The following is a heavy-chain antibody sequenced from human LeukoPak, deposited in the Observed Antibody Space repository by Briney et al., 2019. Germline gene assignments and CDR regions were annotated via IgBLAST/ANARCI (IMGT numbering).Heavy chain of an antibody. D-gene: IGHD3-10*01. J-gene: IGHJ6*03. V-gene: IGHV4-34*01. Sequence: SETLSLTCAVYGGSSSGYYWSWIRQPPGKGLEWIGEMNHSGSTNYNPSLKSRVTISVDTSKNQFSLRLSSVTATDTAVYYCARRLGRKFGERFYYYHYMDVWGKGTTLTISS. CDR1: GGSSSGYY. CDR2: MNHSGST. CDR3: ARRLGRKFGERFYYYHYMDV.